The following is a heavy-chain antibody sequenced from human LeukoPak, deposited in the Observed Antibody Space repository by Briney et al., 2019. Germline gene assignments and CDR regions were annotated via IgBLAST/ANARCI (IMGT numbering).Heavy chain of an antibody. V-gene: IGHV3-30*18. J-gene: IGHJ4*02. Sequence: GSLILSCAASGFTFSSYGMHWVRQAPGKGLEWVAVISYDGSNKYYADSVKGRFTISRDNSKNTLYLQMNSLRAEDTAVYYCAKSFGYSSGWYDWGYFDYWGQGTLVTVSS. CDR2: ISYDGSNK. CDR3: AKSFGYSSGWYDWGYFDY. CDR1: GFTFSSYG. D-gene: IGHD6-19*01.